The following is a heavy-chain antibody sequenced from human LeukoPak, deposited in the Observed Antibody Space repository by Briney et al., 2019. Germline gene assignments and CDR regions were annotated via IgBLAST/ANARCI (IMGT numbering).Heavy chain of an antibody. Sequence: PGGSLRLSCAASGFTFSSYAMSWVRQAPGKGLEWVSAISGSGGSTYYADSVKGRFTISRDNSKNTLYLQMNSLRAEDTAVYYCARGEGDSSGYYYGCFDYWGQGTLVTVSS. J-gene: IGHJ4*02. D-gene: IGHD3-22*01. CDR3: ARGEGDSSGYYYGCFDY. CDR1: GFTFSSYA. V-gene: IGHV3-23*01. CDR2: ISGSGGST.